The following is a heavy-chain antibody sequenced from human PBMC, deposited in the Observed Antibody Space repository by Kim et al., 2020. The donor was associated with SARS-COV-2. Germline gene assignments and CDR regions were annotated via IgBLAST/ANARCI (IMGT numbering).Heavy chain of an antibody. CDR3: SRDRGYGAPYWYFDL. CDR2: IYYSGST. J-gene: IGHJ2*01. Sequence: SETLSLTCTVSGGSISSYYWSWIRQPPGKGLERIGYIYYSGSTNSNPSLKSRVTISVDTSKNQFSLTLSSVTAADTAVYYCSRDRGYGAPYWYFDLWGRGTLVTVSS. V-gene: IGHV4-59*13. D-gene: IGHD1-26*01. CDR1: GGSISSYY.